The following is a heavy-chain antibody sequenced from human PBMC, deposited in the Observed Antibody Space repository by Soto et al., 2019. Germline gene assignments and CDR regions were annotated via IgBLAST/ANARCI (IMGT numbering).Heavy chain of an antibody. D-gene: IGHD3-10*01. J-gene: IGHJ4*02. CDR1: GDTFNFYS. CDR3: ASSYGSGYRAFDS. Sequence: QVQLVQSGAEVKKPGSSVRVSCKASGDTFNFYSINWVRQAPGLGLEWMGRINPILSLSNYAPRFQGRVTMTADKSKTTAYMELSSLRSEDTAMYYCASSYGSGYRAFDSWGQGALVTVSS. V-gene: IGHV1-69*02. CDR2: INPILSLS.